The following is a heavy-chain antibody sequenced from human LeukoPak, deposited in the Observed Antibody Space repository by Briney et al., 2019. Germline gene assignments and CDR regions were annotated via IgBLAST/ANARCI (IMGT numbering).Heavy chain of an antibody. CDR3: ARGRWEPYEVYYFDY. D-gene: IGHD1-26*01. CDR1: GGSISSYY. J-gene: IGHJ4*02. V-gene: IGHV4-4*07. Sequence: PSETLSLTCTVSGGSISSYYWSWIRQPAGKGLEWIGRIYTSGSTNYNPSLKSRVTMSVDTSKNQFSLKLSSVTAADTAVYYCARGRWEPYEVYYFDYWGQGTLVTVSS. CDR2: IYTSGST.